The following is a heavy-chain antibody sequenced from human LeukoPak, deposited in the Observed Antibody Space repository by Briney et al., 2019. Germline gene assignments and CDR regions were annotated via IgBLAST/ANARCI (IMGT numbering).Heavy chain of an antibody. D-gene: IGHD6-13*01. CDR1: GVSISSRSYY. CDR3: ATHSSSSWYWFDP. V-gene: IGHV4-39*01. J-gene: IGHJ5*02. Sequence: PSETLSLTCSVSGVSISSRSYYWGWIRQPPGKGLDWIGSISYSGSTYYNPSLKSRVTISVDTSKNQSSLKLSSVTAADTAVYYCATHSSSSWYWFDPWGQGTLVTVSS. CDR2: ISYSGST.